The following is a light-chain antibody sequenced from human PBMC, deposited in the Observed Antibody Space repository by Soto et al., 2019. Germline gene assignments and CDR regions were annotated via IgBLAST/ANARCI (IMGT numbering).Light chain of an antibody. CDR2: GXS. Sequence: GLTPSPATLSLSPGERASLSCRASQSVXNYLARYQQKPGQAPRLLIDGXSTRATGVPDRFSGSGSGTDFTLTISRLEPEDFAVYYCQQYTDWPLTFGQGTKVDIK. J-gene: IGKJ1*01. CDR3: QQYTDWPLT. CDR1: QSVXNY. V-gene: IGKV3-11*01.